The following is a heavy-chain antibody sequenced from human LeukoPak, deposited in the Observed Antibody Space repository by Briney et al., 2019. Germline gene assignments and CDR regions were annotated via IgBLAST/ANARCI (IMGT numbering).Heavy chain of an antibody. CDR2: IYYSGST. CDR3: ARHLGDWSGNYYYYMDV. V-gene: IGHV4-39*01. Sequence: SETLSVTCNVSGGSISNTNYFWGWIRQPPGKGLQWIGTIYYSGSTYSSPSLKSRVTISVDTSKNQFSLRLTSVTAADTAVYYCARHLGDWSGNYYYYMDVWGTGTTVTVSS. CDR1: GGSISNTNYF. D-gene: IGHD1-1*01. J-gene: IGHJ6*03.